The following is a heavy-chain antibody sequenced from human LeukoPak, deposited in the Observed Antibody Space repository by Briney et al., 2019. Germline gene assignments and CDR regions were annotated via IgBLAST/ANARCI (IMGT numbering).Heavy chain of an antibody. CDR3: ARGPYCISTSCSQYYFDY. CDR1: GGSLSSYY. D-gene: IGHD2-2*01. CDR2: IYTSGST. V-gene: IGHV4-4*07. Sequence: SETLSLTCTVSGGSLSSYYLSWIRQPAGKGLEWIGRIYTSGSTNYNPSLKSRVTMSVDTSKNQFSLKLYSVTAADTAVYYCARGPYCISTSCSQYYFDYWGQGTMVTVSS. J-gene: IGHJ4*02.